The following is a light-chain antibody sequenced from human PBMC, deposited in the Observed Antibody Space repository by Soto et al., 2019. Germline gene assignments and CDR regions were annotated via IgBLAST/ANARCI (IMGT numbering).Light chain of an antibody. Sequence: QSALTQPPSASGSPGQSVTISCTGTSSDVGGYNYVSWYQQHPGKAPKLMISEVSKRPSGVPDRFSGSKSGNTASLTVSVLQAEDVADYYCSSFAGNNNLVFGGGTKLTVL. V-gene: IGLV2-8*01. CDR1: SSDVGGYNY. J-gene: IGLJ2*01. CDR3: SSFAGNNNLV. CDR2: EVS.